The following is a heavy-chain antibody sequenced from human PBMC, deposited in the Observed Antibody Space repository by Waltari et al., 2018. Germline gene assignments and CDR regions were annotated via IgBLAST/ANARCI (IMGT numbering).Heavy chain of an antibody. Sequence: QVQLVQSGAEVKKPGASVKISCKPSGYTLTAYYIYWLRQAPGQKFECMGWLNPHSGGASYSPGFQGRITMTWDTSISTAYMDVSGLTTDDTAVYYCARDRAGAHLDYWGQGSLVTVSS. CDR3: ARDRAGAHLDY. CDR2: LNPHSGGA. J-gene: IGHJ4*02. CDR1: GYTLTAYY. V-gene: IGHV1-2*02. D-gene: IGHD3-10*01.